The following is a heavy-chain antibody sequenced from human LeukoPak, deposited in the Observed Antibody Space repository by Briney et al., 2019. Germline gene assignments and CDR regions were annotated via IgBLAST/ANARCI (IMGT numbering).Heavy chain of an antibody. Sequence: SVKVSCKASGGTFSSYAISWVRQAPGQGLEWMGGIIPIFGTANYAQKFQGRVTITADESTSTAYMELSSLRSEDTAVYYCATQGRGEQLVEYDFDYWGQGTLVTVSS. V-gene: IGHV1-69*13. CDR2: IIPIFGTA. J-gene: IGHJ4*02. D-gene: IGHD6-13*01. CDR1: GGTFSSYA. CDR3: ATQGRGEQLVEYDFDY.